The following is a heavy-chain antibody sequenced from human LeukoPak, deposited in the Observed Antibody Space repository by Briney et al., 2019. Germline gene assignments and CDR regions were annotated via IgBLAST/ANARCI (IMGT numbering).Heavy chain of an antibody. D-gene: IGHD3-10*01. V-gene: IGHV1-8*01. CDR2: MNPNRGNT. CDR3: ARGNRMVRGVIISYYFDY. CDR1: GYTFTSYD. Sequence: ASVKVSCKASGYTFTSYDINWVRQATGQGLEWMGWMNPNRGNTGYAQKFQGRVTMTRSTPISTAYMELSSLRSEDTAVYYCARGNRMVRGVIISYYFDYWGQGTLVTVSS. J-gene: IGHJ4*02.